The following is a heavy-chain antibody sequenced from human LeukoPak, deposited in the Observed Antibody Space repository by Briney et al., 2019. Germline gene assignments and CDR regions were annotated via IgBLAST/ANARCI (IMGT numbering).Heavy chain of an antibody. D-gene: IGHD5-18*01. Sequence: PGGSLRLSCAASGFTFSSYAMSWVRQAPGKGLEWVSAISGSGGSTYYADSVKGRFTISRDNSKNTLYLQMNSLRAEDTAVYYCAKDLRQGGYRRDFDYWGQGTLVTVSS. CDR1: GFTFSSYA. CDR2: ISGSGGST. J-gene: IGHJ4*02. V-gene: IGHV3-23*01. CDR3: AKDLRQGGYRRDFDY.